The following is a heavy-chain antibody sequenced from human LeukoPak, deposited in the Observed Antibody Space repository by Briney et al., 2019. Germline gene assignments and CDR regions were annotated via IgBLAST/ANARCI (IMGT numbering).Heavy chain of an antibody. Sequence: SETLSLTCTVSSGSISSYYWSWIRQPPGKGLEWIGYIYYSGSTNYNPSLKSRVTISVDTSKNQFSLKLSSVTAADTAVYYCARGYGDYWREWGQGTLVTVSS. CDR1: SGSISSYY. D-gene: IGHD4-17*01. CDR2: IYYSGST. J-gene: IGHJ4*02. CDR3: ARGYGDYWRE. V-gene: IGHV4-59*01.